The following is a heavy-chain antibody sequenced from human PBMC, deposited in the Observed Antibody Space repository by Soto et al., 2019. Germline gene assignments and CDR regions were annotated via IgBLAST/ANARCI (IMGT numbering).Heavy chain of an antibody. Sequence: GASVKVSCKASGYTFTIYDINCVLQATGQGLEWMGWMNPNSGNTGYAQKFQGRVTMTRNTSISTAYMELSSLRSEDTAVYYCARRGVDSPTDYWGQGTLVTVSS. J-gene: IGHJ4*02. CDR1: GYTFTIYD. CDR3: ARRGVDSPTDY. V-gene: IGHV1-8*01. D-gene: IGHD2-8*01. CDR2: MNPNSGNT.